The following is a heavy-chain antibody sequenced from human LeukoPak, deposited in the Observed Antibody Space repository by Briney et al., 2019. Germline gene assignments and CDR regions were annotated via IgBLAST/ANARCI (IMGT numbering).Heavy chain of an antibody. J-gene: IGHJ4*02. V-gene: IGHV1-18*01. Sequence: ASVKVSCKTSGYTFTSYGLSWVRQAPGQGLEWVGWLSPYNGNTNYAQKLQGRVTMTTGTSTSTAYMELRSLRSDDTAVYYCARGGLYGSGSYDYWGQGTLVTVSS. CDR3: ARGGLYGSGSYDY. CDR2: LSPYNGNT. CDR1: GYTFTSYG. D-gene: IGHD3-10*01.